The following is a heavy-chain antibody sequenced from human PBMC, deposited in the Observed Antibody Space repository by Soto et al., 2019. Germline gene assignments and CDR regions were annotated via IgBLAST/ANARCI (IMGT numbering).Heavy chain of an antibody. Sequence: GGSLRLSCAASGFTFNRYGMHWVRQAPGKGLEWVAFIWSDGSNEFYADSVKGRFTISRDNSKNTLFLQMSHLRAEDTALYWCAREAGFSSGWSSRSLAHWGRGTLVTVSS. CDR3: AREAGFSSGWSSRSLAH. J-gene: IGHJ4*02. D-gene: IGHD6-19*01. CDR2: IWSDGSNE. CDR1: GFTFNRYG. V-gene: IGHV3-33*01.